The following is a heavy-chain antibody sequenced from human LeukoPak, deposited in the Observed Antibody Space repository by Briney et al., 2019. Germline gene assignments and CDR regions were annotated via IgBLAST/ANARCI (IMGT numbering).Heavy chain of an antibody. CDR1: GFTLSSFA. V-gene: IGHV3-23*01. CDR2: LSSSGVRT. D-gene: IGHD6-13*01. Sequence: GGSLRLSCTASGFTLSSFAMSWVRQAPGKGLELVSTLSSSGVRTYYADSVKGRFTISRDNSLNTVFLQMNSLRGEDTAIYYCAKNKGQLVPNYCMNVWGKGTTVTVSS. J-gene: IGHJ6*03. CDR3: AKNKGQLVPNYCMNV.